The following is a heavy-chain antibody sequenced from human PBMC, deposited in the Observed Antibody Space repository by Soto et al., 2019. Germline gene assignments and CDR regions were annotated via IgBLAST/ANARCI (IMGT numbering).Heavy chain of an antibody. CDR3: VRDLAATGTYYFDF. Sequence: EVHLVESEGGSVQPGGSLSLSCAASGFTFSDHYMVWVRQAPGKGLEWVGRTRNRANSYTTEYAASVKGRFTISRDDSKNSLYLQMKSLKTEDTAIYYCVRDLAATGTYYFDFWGQGTLVTVSS. J-gene: IGHJ4*02. CDR1: GFTFSDHY. CDR2: TRNRANSYTT. V-gene: IGHV3-72*01. D-gene: IGHD6-13*01.